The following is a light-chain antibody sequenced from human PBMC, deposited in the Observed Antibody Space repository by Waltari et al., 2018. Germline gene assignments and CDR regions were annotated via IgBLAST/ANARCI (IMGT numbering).Light chain of an antibody. J-gene: IGKJ1*01. CDR3: QNHERLPAT. CDR1: QSIGRY. Sequence: VVLTQSPGTLSLSPGERATLSCRASQSIGRYLVWYQQRPGQAPRLLIYAASTRATGIPDRFSGSGSGTDFTLTISRLEPEDCAVYYCQNHERLPATFGQGTKVEIK. CDR2: AAS. V-gene: IGKV3-20*01.